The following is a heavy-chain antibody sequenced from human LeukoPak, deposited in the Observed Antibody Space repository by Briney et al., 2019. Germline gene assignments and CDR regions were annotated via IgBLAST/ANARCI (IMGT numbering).Heavy chain of an antibody. J-gene: IGHJ4*02. CDR1: GFFVTDFY. D-gene: IGHD2-15*01. V-gene: IGHV3-11*01. Sequence: PGGSLRLSCAASGFFVTDFYMSWIRQSPGKGLEWVSHISSSGSTIYYSDSVKGRFTISRDNGKNSVYLQINSLRTDDTAVYFCARERWSDGFDYWGQGTPVTVSS. CDR3: ARERWSDGFDY. CDR2: ISSSGSTI.